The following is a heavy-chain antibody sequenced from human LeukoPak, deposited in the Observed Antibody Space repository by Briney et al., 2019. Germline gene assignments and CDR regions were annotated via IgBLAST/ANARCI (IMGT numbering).Heavy chain of an antibody. J-gene: IGHJ6*02. V-gene: IGHV1-18*01. D-gene: IGHD6-13*01. CDR2: ISAYNGNT. Sequence: GASVTVSCKASGYTFTSYGISWVRQAPGQGLEWMGWISAYNGNTNYAQKLQGRVTMTTDTSTRTAHMELRSLRTDYTAVYYCAREGGVSSSSYYYYGMDVGGQGTTVTVPS. CDR3: AREGGVSSSSYYYYGMDV. CDR1: GYTFTSYG.